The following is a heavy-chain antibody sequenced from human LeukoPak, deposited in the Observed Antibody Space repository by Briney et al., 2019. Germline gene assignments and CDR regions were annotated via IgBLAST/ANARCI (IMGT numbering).Heavy chain of an antibody. Sequence: SETLSLTCAVYGGSFSGYYWSWIRQPPGKGLEWIGEINHSGSTNYNPSLKSRVSISVDTSRNQFSLKLSSVTAADTAVYYCATNPGGYCSSTRCYGEGPWGQGTLVTVSS. J-gene: IGHJ5*02. CDR2: INHSGST. CDR3: ATNPGGYCSSTRCYGEGP. V-gene: IGHV4-34*01. D-gene: IGHD2-2*01. CDR1: GGSFSGYY.